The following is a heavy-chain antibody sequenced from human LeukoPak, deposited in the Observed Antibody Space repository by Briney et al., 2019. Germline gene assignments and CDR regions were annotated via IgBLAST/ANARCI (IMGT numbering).Heavy chain of an antibody. J-gene: IGHJ6*02. CDR2: ISGSGGST. Sequence: GGSLRLSCAASGFTFSSYAMSWVRQAPGKGLEWVSAISGSGGSTYYADSVKGRFTFSRDNSKNALYLQMNSLRAEDTAVYYCARHFRAFSYGLDVWGQGTTVTVSS. D-gene: IGHD5-18*01. V-gene: IGHV3-23*01. CDR3: ARHFRAFSYGLDV. CDR1: GFTFSSYA.